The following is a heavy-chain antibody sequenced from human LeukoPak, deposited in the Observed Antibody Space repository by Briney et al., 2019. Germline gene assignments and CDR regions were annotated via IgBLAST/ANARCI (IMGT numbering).Heavy chain of an antibody. CDR2: IYHSGST. V-gene: IGHV4-38-2*02. Sequence: SETLSLTCTVSGGSISSYYWGWIRQPPGKGLEWIGSIYHSGSTYYNPSLKSRVTISVDTSKNQFSLKLSSVTAADTAVYYCARRVAVAGTWYMDVWGKGTTVTVSS. D-gene: IGHD6-19*01. CDR3: ARRVAVAGTWYMDV. J-gene: IGHJ6*03. CDR1: GGSISSYY.